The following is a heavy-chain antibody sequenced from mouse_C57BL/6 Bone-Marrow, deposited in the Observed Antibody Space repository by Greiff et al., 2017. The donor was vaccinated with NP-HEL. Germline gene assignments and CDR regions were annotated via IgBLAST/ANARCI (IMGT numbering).Heavy chain of an antibody. V-gene: IGHV1-72*01. CDR3: ARSKVYYYYGSCFDY. CDR2: NDPNSGGT. D-gene: IGHD1-1*01. J-gene: IGHJ2*01. CDR1: GYTFPRSW. Sequence: QVHVMQPVALLVPPGASVTLSCSASGYTFPRSWLHWLLQSPGRVLEWIGRNDPNSGGTKYNEKFKSKATLTVDKPSSTAYLQLSILTSEDSAVYYCARSKVYYYYGSCFDYWGQGTTLTVSS.